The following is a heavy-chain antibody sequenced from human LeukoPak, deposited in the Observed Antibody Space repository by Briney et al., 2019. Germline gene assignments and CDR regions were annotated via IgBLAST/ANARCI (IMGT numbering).Heavy chain of an antibody. Sequence: ETLSLTCTVSGGSISSSRYYWGWIRQPPGKGLEWIGSIYYSGSTYYNPSLKSRVTISVDTSKNQFSLKLSSVTAADTAVYYCARPALSGSYQSFDYWGQGTLVTVSS. CDR2: IYYSGST. CDR3: ARPALSGSYQSFDY. CDR1: GGSISSSRYY. D-gene: IGHD1-26*01. J-gene: IGHJ4*02. V-gene: IGHV4-39*07.